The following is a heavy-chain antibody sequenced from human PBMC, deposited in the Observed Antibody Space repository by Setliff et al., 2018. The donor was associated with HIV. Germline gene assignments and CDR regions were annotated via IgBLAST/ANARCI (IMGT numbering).Heavy chain of an antibody. J-gene: IGHJ3*02. CDR2: IYTSGST. CDR3: ARDPAGGATSAHAFDI. V-gene: IGHV4-61*09. CDR1: GGSISSGSYY. Sequence: SETLSLTCTVSGGSISSGSYYWSWIRQPAGKGLEWIGHIYTSGSTNYNPPLKSRVTISVDTSKNQLSLKLSSVTAADTAVYYCARDPAGGATSAHAFDIWGQGTMVTVSS. D-gene: IGHD1-26*01.